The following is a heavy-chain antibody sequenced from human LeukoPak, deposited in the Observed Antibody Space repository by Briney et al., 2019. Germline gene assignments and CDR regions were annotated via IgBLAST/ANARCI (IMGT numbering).Heavy chain of an antibody. Sequence: GASVKVSCKASGYTFTGYYMHWVRQAPGQGLEWMGWINTNTGNPTHAQGFTGRFVFSLDTSVSTAYLQISSLKTEDTAVYYCVRADIGWFDRWGQGTLVTVSS. CDR1: GYTFTGYY. J-gene: IGHJ5*02. CDR2: INTNTGNP. V-gene: IGHV7-4-1*02. CDR3: VRADIGWFDR.